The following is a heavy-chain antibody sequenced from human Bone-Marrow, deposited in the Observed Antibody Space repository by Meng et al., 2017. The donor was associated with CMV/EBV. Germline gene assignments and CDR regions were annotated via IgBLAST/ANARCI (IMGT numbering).Heavy chain of an antibody. Sequence: GESLKISCAVSGFTFSSFNMNWVRQAPGKGLEWVAHITGSGSTIYYADSVQGRFTISRDNARNSLYLQMNSLRAEDTAVYYCVRIVRGDFWSGPYYGLDVWGQGTTVTVSS. J-gene: IGHJ6*02. CDR2: ITGSGSTI. D-gene: IGHD3-3*01. V-gene: IGHV3-48*04. CDR1: GFTFSSFN. CDR3: VRIVRGDFWSGPYYGLDV.